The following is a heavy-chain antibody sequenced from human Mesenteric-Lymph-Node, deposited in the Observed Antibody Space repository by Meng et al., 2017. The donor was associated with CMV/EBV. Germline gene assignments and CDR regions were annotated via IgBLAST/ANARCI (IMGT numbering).Heavy chain of an antibody. CDR1: GGPFSGYY. V-gene: IGHV4-34*01. J-gene: IGHJ4*02. CDR3: ARHQRWLKSEGGFNY. CDR2: INHSGST. D-gene: IGHD4-23*01. Sequence: QGQRQRWGAGLLKPSGPPSLTCVAYGGPFSGYYWSWIRQPPGKGLEWIGEINHSGSTNYNPSLKSRVTISVDTSKNQFSLKLSSVTAADTAVYYCARHQRWLKSEGGFNYWGQGTLVTVSS.